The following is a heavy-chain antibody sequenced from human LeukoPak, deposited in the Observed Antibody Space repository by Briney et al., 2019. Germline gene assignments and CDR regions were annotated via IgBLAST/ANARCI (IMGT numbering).Heavy chain of an antibody. CDR2: IYYSGST. CDR1: GGSISSYY. D-gene: IGHD3-22*01. J-gene: IGHJ4*02. CDR3: ARRGHYYDSSGYYYFDY. V-gene: IGHV4-59*01. Sequence: SETLSLTCTVSGGSISSYYWSWIRQPPGKGLGWIGYIYYSGSTNYNPSLKSRVTISVDTSKNQFSLKLSSVTAADTAVYYCARRGHYYDSSGYYYFDYWGQGTLVTVSS.